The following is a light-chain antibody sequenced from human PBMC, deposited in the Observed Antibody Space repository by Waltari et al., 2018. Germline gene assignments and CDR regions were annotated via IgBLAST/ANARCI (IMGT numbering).Light chain of an antibody. J-gene: IGLJ3*02. V-gene: IGLV3-21*04. Sequence: SYLFTHPPSLPVAPGETARLPCGGVNLETKSVPWYHFKPGRAPLLVMFYDSDRPPGIPERLSGSNSGNTATLTITWVEAGDEADYHCQVWDDSNNSGVFGGGTKLTVL. CDR3: QVWDDSNNSGV. CDR2: YDS. CDR1: NLETKS.